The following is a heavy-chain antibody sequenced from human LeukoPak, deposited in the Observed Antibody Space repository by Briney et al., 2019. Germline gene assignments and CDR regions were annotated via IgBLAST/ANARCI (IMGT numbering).Heavy chain of an antibody. D-gene: IGHD3-10*01. CDR1: GFTIRTNC. CDR3: AKDHYYGSGSYLG. Sequence: GGSLRLSCAASGFTIRTNCMSWVRQAPGKGLEWVANIKQDGHEKYYVGSVRGRFTISRDNAKNSLDLQMNSLRAEDTAVYYCAKDHYYGSGSYLGWGQGTLVTVSS. V-gene: IGHV3-7*01. CDR2: IKQDGHEK. J-gene: IGHJ4*02.